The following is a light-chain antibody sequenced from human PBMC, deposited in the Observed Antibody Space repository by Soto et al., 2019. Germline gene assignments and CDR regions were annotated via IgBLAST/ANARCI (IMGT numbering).Light chain of an antibody. CDR1: QSVSSK. V-gene: IGKV3-15*01. CDR2: DTS. Sequence: EMVMTQSPATLSLSPGERATLSCRASQSVSSKLAWYQQKPGQAPRLLIYDTSTRATGIPARFSGSGSGTEFTLTISSLQSEDFAVYYCQQYSNWPPITFGQGTRLEI. J-gene: IGKJ5*01. CDR3: QQYSNWPPIT.